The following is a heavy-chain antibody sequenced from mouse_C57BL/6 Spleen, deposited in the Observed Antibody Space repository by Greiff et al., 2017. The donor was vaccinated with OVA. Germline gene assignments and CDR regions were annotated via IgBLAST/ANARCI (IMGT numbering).Heavy chain of an antibody. CDR3: ASITTVVRGDY. V-gene: IGHV1-64*01. Sequence: QVQLQQPGAELVKPGASVKLSCKASGYTFTSYWMHWVKQRPGQGLEWIGMIHPNSGSTNYNEKFKSKATLTVDKSSSTAYMQLSSLTSEDSAVYYCASITTVVRGDYWGQGTSVTVSS. D-gene: IGHD1-1*01. J-gene: IGHJ4*01. CDR2: IHPNSGST. CDR1: GYTFTSYW.